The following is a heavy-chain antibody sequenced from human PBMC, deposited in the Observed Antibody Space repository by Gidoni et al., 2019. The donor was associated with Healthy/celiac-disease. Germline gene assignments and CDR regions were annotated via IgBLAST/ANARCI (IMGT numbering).Heavy chain of an antibody. Sequence: QVQLVQSGAEVTKPGSSVQVSCKASGGTFSSYTISWVRQAPGQGLEWMGRIIPILGRANYAQKFQGRVTITADKSTSTAYMELSSLRSEDTAVYYCARWRREPLYYGMDVWGQGTTVTVSS. V-gene: IGHV1-69*02. CDR2: IIPILGRA. CDR1: GGTFSSYT. D-gene: IGHD1-26*01. CDR3: ARWRREPLYYGMDV. J-gene: IGHJ6*02.